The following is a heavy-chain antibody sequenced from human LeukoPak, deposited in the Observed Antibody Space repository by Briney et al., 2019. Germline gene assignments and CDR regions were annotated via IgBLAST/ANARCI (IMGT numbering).Heavy chain of an antibody. J-gene: IGHJ4*02. V-gene: IGHV4-39*01. D-gene: IGHD6-19*01. CDR3: ARGTSRHPDVAQWLVRTLDY. CDR2: IHYTGST. Sequence: PSETLSLTCAVSGGSISSISSNNWAWIRQPPGKGLELIAAIHYTGSTYCNPSFMSRVTISVDTSKNQFSLKLNSLTATDTAVYYCARGTSRHPDVAQWLVRTLDYWGQGTLVTVSS. CDR1: GGSISSISSNN.